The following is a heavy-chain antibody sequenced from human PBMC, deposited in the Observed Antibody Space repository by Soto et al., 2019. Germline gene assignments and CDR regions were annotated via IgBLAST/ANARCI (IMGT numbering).Heavy chain of an antibody. CDR2: MNPNSGNT. Sequence: ASVKVSCKASGYTFTSYDINWVRQATGQGLEWMGWMNPNSGNTGYAQKFQGRVTMTRDTSISTAYTELSSLRSEDTAVYYCARGRGSSSWLTAYYYYYYGMDVWGQGTTVTVSS. J-gene: IGHJ6*02. D-gene: IGHD6-13*01. V-gene: IGHV1-8*01. CDR1: GYTFTSYD. CDR3: ARGRGSSSWLTAYYYYYYGMDV.